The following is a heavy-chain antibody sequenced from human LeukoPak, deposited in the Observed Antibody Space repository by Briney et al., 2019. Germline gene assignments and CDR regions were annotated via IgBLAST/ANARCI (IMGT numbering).Heavy chain of an antibody. CDR3: ARAPPYYYDSRGYHYERGNYHYGMDV. V-gene: IGHV3-30*14. D-gene: IGHD3-22*01. J-gene: IGHJ6*02. Sequence: GGSLRLSCAASGFTFSSYAMHWVRQAPGKGLEWVAVISYDGSNKYYADSVRGRFTISRDISSNTLYLEMSSLRAEDTARYYCARAPPYYYDSRGYHYERGNYHYGMDVWGQGTTVIVS. CDR1: GFTFSSYA. CDR2: ISYDGSNK.